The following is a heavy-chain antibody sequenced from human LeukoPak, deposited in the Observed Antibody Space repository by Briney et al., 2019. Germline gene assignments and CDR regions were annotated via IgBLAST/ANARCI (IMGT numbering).Heavy chain of an antibody. D-gene: IGHD1-26*01. CDR3: ARVEWELLGAFDI. V-gene: IGHV1-18*01. J-gene: IGHJ3*02. Sequence: AAVKVSCKASGYTFTSYGISWVRQARGQGVEWMGWISAYNGNTNYAQKLQGRVTMTTDTSTSTAYMELRSLRSDDTAVYYCARVEWELLGAFDIWGQGTMVTVSS. CDR2: ISAYNGNT. CDR1: GYTFTSYG.